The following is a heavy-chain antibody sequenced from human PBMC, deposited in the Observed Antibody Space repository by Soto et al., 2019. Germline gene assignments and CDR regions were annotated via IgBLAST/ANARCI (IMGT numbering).Heavy chain of an antibody. Sequence: SETLSLTCAVYGGSVNGYYWNWIRQPPGKGLEWTGEINHTGGTHYNPSLKSRVTMSVDTSKNQFSLRLSSVTAADTAIYYCATRITVFGLLIPPFDPWGQGTQVTVSS. CDR3: ATRITVFGLLIPPFDP. CDR2: INHTGGT. J-gene: IGHJ5*02. D-gene: IGHD3-3*01. V-gene: IGHV4-34*01. CDR1: GGSVNGYY.